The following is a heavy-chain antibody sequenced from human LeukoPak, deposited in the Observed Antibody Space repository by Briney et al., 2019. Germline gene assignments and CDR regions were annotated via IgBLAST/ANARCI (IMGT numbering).Heavy chain of an antibody. Sequence: PGGSLRLSCAASGFTFSHYWMSWGRQAPGKGLEWVANIKQDGSEKYYVDSVKGRFTISRDNAKNSLYLQMNSLRAEDTALYYCATHRGYSYGTAEDFDYWGQGTLVTVSS. CDR3: ATHRGYSYGTAEDFDY. CDR1: GFTFSHYW. V-gene: IGHV3-7*01. D-gene: IGHD5-18*01. CDR2: IKQDGSEK. J-gene: IGHJ4*02.